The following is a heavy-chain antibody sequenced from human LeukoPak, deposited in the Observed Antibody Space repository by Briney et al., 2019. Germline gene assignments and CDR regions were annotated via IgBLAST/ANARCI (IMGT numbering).Heavy chain of an antibody. CDR2: ISAYNGNT. Sequence: GASVTVSFKASGHTFTSYGISWVRQAPGQGLEWMGWISAYNGNTNYAQKLQGRVTMTTDTSTSTAYMELRSLRSDDTAVYYCARDQTPMIVVVTPGYWGQGTLVTVSS. V-gene: IGHV1-18*01. J-gene: IGHJ4*02. CDR1: GHTFTSYG. D-gene: IGHD3-22*01. CDR3: ARDQTPMIVVVTPGY.